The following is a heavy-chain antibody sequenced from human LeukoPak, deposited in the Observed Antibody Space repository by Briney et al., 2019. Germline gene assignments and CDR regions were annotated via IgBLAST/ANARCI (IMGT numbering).Heavy chain of an antibody. D-gene: IGHD2-15*01. CDR1: GGSISGGGYY. CDR3: ARGPGYCSGGSCYRGIDY. Sequence: ASETPSLTCTVSGGSISGGGYYWSWIRQHPGKGLEWIGYIYYSGSTYYNPSLKSRVTISVDTSKNQFSLKLSSVTAADTAVYYCARGPGYCSGGSCYRGIDYWGQGTLVTVSS. CDR2: IYYSGST. J-gene: IGHJ4*02. V-gene: IGHV4-31*03.